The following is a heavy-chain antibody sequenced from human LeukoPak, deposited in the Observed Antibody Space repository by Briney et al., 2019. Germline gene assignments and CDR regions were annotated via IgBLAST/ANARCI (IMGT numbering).Heavy chain of an antibody. V-gene: IGHV1-2*02. J-gene: IGHJ5*02. CDR3: AKEAAAACNNWFDP. D-gene: IGHD6-13*01. CDR2: TIPNTGVT. Sequence: GASVKVSCKASGYTFTDYYIHWVRQAPGQGLEWMGWTIPNTGVTNYAQKFQGRVTMTRDTSISTAYMELSSLTSDDTAVYYCAKEAAAACNNWFDPWGQGTLVTVFS. CDR1: GYTFTDYY.